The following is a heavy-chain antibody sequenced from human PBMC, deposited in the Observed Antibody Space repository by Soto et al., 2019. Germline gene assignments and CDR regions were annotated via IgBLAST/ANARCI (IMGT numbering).Heavy chain of an antibody. Sequence: SETLSLTCTVSGVSISSGGYYWSWIRQHPGKGLEWIGYIYYSGSTYYNPSLKSRVTISVDTSKNQFSLKLSSVTAADTAVYYCARDVGILVDTAMVERNYYYYYGMDVWGQGTTVTVSS. CDR1: GVSISSGGYY. V-gene: IGHV4-31*03. CDR3: ARDVGILVDTAMVERNYYYYYGMDV. J-gene: IGHJ6*02. D-gene: IGHD5-18*01. CDR2: IYYSGST.